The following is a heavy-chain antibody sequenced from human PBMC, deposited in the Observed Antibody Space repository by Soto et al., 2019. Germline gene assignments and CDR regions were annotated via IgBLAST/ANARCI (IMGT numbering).Heavy chain of an antibody. CDR2: IYWDDDK. D-gene: IGHD5-12*01. J-gene: IGHJ4*02. V-gene: IGHV2-5*02. CDR1: GFSLSTSGVG. CDR3: AHSSREREMATIVRRED. Sequence: QITLKESGPTLVKPTQTLTLTCTFSGFSLSTSGVGVGWIRQPPGKALEWLALIYWDDDKRYSPSLKSRLTITKDTTKNQVVLTMTNMDPVDTATYYCAHSSREREMATIVRREDWGQGTLVTVSS.